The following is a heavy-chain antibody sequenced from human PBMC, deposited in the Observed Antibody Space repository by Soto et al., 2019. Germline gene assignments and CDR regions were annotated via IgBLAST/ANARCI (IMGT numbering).Heavy chain of an antibody. CDR3: TRAAWFPYLSFY. CDR2: ISSSGSTA. J-gene: IGHJ4*02. CDR1: GFTFSRFE. D-gene: IGHD3-10*01. V-gene: IGHV3-48*03. Sequence: HPGGSLRLSCAASGFTFSRFELRWVRQAPGKGLEWISYISSSGSTAYYASSVEGRFTISRDNANNSVYLQMDSLRAEDTALYYCTRAAWFPYLSFYWGQGALVTVSS.